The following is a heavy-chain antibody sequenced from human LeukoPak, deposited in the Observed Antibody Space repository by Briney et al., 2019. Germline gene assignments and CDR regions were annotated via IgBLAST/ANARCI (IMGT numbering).Heavy chain of an antibody. V-gene: IGHV3-7*03. CDR3: AKVGASHRRLDY. CDR1: GFTFNNYW. CDR2: IKQDASEK. D-gene: IGHD1-26*01. Sequence: GGSLRLSCAASGFTFNNYWMSWVRQAPGKGLEWVANIKQDASEKYYVDSVKGRFTISRDNAKNTLYLQMNSLRAEDTAVYYCAKVGASHRRLDYWGQGTLVTVSS. J-gene: IGHJ4*02.